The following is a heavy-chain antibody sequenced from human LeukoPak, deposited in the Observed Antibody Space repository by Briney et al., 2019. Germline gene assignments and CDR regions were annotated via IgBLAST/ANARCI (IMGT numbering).Heavy chain of an antibody. J-gene: IGHJ6*03. D-gene: IGHD4-17*01. Sequence: ASVKVSCKASGYTFTSYYMHWVRQAPGQGLEWMGLINPTGGSTGYAQKFQGRVTITADKSTSTAYMELSSLRSEDTAVYYCASPTVTTNYYYYYMDVWGKGTTVTVSS. V-gene: IGHV1-46*01. CDR1: GYTFTSYY. CDR3: ASPTVTTNYYYYYMDV. CDR2: INPTGGST.